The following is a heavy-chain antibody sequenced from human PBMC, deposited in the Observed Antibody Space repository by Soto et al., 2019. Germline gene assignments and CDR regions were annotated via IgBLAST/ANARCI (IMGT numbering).Heavy chain of an antibody. J-gene: IGHJ5*02. CDR3: ARDAGGPVWNVVVITTDMGWFDP. Sequence: GGSLRLSCAASGFTFSSYAMHWVRQAPGKGLEWVAVISYDGSNKYYADSVKGRFTISRDNSKNTLYLQMNSLRAEDTAVYYCARDAGGPVWNVVVITTDMGWFDPWGQGTLVTVSS. CDR1: GFTFSSYA. D-gene: IGHD3-22*01. V-gene: IGHV3-30-3*01. CDR2: ISYDGSNK.